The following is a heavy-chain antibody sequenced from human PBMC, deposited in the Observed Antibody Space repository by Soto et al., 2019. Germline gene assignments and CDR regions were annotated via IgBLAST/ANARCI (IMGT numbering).Heavy chain of an antibody. Sequence: QVQLVQSGAEVKKPGASVKVSCKASGYTFTSYGISWVRQAPGQGLEWMGWISAYNGNTNYAQKLQGRVTMTTDTSTRTGYMELRSLRSDDTAVYYCARVRLGIAADNWFDPWGQGTLVTVSS. V-gene: IGHV1-18*01. CDR3: ARVRLGIAADNWFDP. J-gene: IGHJ5*02. D-gene: IGHD6-13*01. CDR1: GYTFTSYG. CDR2: ISAYNGNT.